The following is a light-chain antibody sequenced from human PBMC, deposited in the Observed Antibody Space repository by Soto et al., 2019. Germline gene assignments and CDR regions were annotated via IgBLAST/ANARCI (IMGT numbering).Light chain of an antibody. J-gene: IGKJ4*01. V-gene: IGKV3-20*01. CDR2: GAS. CDR3: QQYGSSPPLT. CDR1: QSVSSSY. Sequence: EIVLTQSPDTRSLSPGERATLSCRASQSVSSSYLAWYQQNVGQAPRLLIYGASSRATGIPDRFSGSWSESDFSLTISRLEPEDFAVYYCQQYGSSPPLTFGGGTKVEIK.